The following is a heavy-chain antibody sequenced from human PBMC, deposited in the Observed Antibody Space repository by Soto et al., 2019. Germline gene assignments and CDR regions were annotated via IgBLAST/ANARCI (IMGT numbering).Heavy chain of an antibody. J-gene: IGHJ6*02. V-gene: IGHV1-69*13. Sequence: WASVKVSCKASGGTFSSYAISWVRQAPGQGLEWMGGIIPIFGTANYAQKFQGRVTITADESTSTAYMELSSLRSEDTAVYYCATSRLTGTPYYYYYGMDVWGQGTTVTVSS. CDR3: ATSRLTGTPYYYYYGMDV. D-gene: IGHD1-1*01. CDR1: GGTFSSYA. CDR2: IIPIFGTA.